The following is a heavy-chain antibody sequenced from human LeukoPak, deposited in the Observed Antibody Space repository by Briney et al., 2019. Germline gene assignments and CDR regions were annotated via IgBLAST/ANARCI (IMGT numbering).Heavy chain of an antibody. J-gene: IGHJ6*04. V-gene: IGHV1-69*05. CDR2: IIPVYGTT. CDR3: ATNLVVEYWITYMDV. D-gene: IGHD1-1*01. CDR1: GGSFSIYG. Sequence: SVKVSCKAAGGSFSIYGITWVRQAPGQGLEWMGGIIPVYGTTNYAQKFQGRVTITTDESTSTVYMELSSLRSEDTAIYYCATNLVVEYWITYMDVWGKGTTVTVSS.